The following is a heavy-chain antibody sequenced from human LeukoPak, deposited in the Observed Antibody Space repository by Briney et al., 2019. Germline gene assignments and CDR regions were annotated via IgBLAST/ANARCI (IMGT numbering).Heavy chain of an antibody. CDR2: LYHSGST. V-gene: IGHV4-38-2*02. J-gene: IGHJ5*02. Sequence: PSETLSLTCTVSGYSISSGYYWGWIRPPPGKGLEWIGSLYHSGSTYYNPSLKSRVTISVDTSKNQFSLKLSSVTAADTAVYYCARVTFKGFVDTAMVTPPWFDPWGQGTLVTVSS. D-gene: IGHD5-18*01. CDR1: GYSISSGYY. CDR3: ARVTFKGFVDTAMVTPPWFDP.